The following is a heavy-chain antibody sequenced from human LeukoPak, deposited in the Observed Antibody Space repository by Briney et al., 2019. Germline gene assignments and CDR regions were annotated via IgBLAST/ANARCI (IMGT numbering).Heavy chain of an antibody. D-gene: IGHD3-16*01. V-gene: IGHV3-30*18. CDR1: GFTFSSYG. J-gene: IGHJ4*02. CDR3: AKDFGGSVFRASLDY. CDR2: ISYDGSNK. Sequence: GGSLRLSCAASGFTFSSYGMHWVRQAPGKGLEWVAVISYDGSNKYYADSVKGRFTISRDNSKNTLYLQMNSLRGEDTAVYHCAKDFGGSVFRASLDYWGQGTLVTVSS.